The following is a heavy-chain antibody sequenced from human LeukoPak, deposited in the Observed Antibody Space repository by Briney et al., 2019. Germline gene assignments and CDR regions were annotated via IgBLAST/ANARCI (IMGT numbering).Heavy chain of an antibody. CDR3: ARGPYSYDSSGAFDI. CDR1: GGSISSSSYY. J-gene: IGHJ3*02. Sequence: PSETLSLTCTVSGGSISSSSYYWGWIRQPPGKGLEWIGSIYYSGSTYYNPSLKSRFTISVDTSKNQFSLKLSSVTAADTAVYFCARGPYSYDSSGAFDIWGQGTMVTVSS. CDR2: IYYSGST. D-gene: IGHD3-22*01. V-gene: IGHV4-39*01.